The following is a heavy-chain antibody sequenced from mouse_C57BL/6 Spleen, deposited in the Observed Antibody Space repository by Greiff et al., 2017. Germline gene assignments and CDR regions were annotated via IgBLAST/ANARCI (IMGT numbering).Heavy chain of an antibody. CDR3: AREFYYYGSSRDY. CDR1: GYTFTSYW. Sequence: QVQLQQPGTELVKPGASVKLSCKASGYTFTSYWMHWVKQRPGQGLAWIGNINPSNGGTNYNEKFKSKSTLTVDKSSSTAYMQLSSLTSEYSAVYYCAREFYYYGSSRDYWAQGTTRTVAS. D-gene: IGHD1-1*01. CDR2: INPSNGGT. J-gene: IGHJ2*01. V-gene: IGHV1-53*01.